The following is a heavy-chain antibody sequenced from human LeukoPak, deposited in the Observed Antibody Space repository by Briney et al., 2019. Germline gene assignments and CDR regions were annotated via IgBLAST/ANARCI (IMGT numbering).Heavy chain of an antibody. J-gene: IGHJ4*02. CDR3: AKDQMAQWLLPFFDY. D-gene: IGHD3-22*01. CDR1: GFTFSSYA. Sequence: PGGSLRLSCAASGFTFSSYAMSRVRQAPGKGLEWVPAISGSGGSTYYADSVKGRFTISRDNSKNTLYLQMNSLRAEDTAVYYCAKDQMAQWLLPFFDYWGQGTLVTVSS. V-gene: IGHV3-23*01. CDR2: ISGSGGST.